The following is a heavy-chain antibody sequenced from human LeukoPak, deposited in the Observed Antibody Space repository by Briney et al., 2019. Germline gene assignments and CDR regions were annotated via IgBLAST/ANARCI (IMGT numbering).Heavy chain of an antibody. J-gene: IGHJ6*02. CDR3: ARVPSGYSYYYYGMDV. CDR1: GYTFTSYY. V-gene: IGHV1-46*01. Sequence: ASVKVSCKASGYTFTSYYMHWVRQAPGQGLEWMGIINPSGGSTSYAQKFQGRVTMTRDTSTSTVYMELRSLRSEDTAVYYCARVPSGYSYYYYGMDVWGQGTTVTVSS. D-gene: IGHD5-18*01. CDR2: INPSGGST.